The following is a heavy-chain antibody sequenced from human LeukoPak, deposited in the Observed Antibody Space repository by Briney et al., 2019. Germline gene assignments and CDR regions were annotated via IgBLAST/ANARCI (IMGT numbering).Heavy chain of an antibody. CDR1: GGSFSGYY. D-gene: IGHD1-26*01. J-gene: IGHJ4*02. V-gene: IGHV4-34*01. Sequence: SETLSLTCAVYGGSFSGYYWSWIRQPPGKGLEWIGEINHSGSPNYNPSLKSRVTISVDTSKNQFSLKLSSVTAADTAVYYCAFWSGSYDSWGQGTLVTVSS. CDR2: INHSGSP. CDR3: AFWSGSYDS.